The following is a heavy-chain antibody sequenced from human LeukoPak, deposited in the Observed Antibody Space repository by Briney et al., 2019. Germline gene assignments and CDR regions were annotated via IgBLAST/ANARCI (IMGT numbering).Heavy chain of an antibody. J-gene: IGHJ6*03. V-gene: IGHV1-18*01. CDR3: AKTTVTSEEYYYYYMDV. CDR2: IITYNGNT. Sequence: ASVKVSCKAAGYTFNSYGISWVRQAPGQGLEWMGWIITYNGNTKYAQKLQGRVTMTTDTSTNTAYMELRSLRSDDTAVYYCAKTTVTSEEYYYYYMDVWGRGTTVTVSS. D-gene: IGHD4-17*01. CDR1: GYTFNSYG.